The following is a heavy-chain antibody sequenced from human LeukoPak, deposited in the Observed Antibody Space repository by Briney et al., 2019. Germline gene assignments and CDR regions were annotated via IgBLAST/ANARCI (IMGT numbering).Heavy chain of an antibody. V-gene: IGHV4-59*08. CDR3: ARHRMGAAPLVDY. D-gene: IGHD1-26*01. J-gene: IGHJ4*02. CDR2: ISDSGST. Sequence: SETLSLTCTVSGGSISSYYWSWIRQPPGKGLEWIGYISDSGSTNYNPPLKSRVTISVDTSKNQFSLKLSSVTAADTAVYYCARHRMGAAPLVDYWGQGTLVTVSS. CDR1: GGSISSYY.